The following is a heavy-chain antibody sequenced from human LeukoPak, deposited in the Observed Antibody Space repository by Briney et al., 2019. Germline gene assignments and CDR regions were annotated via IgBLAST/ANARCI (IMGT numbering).Heavy chain of an antibody. V-gene: IGHV4-34*01. J-gene: IGHJ4*02. Sequence: SETLSLNCAVSGGSFSGYYWSWIRQPPGKGLEWIGEINHSGSTNYNPSLKSRVTISVDTSKNQFSLKLSSVTAADTAVYYCARASGSGGYYYGGNYWGRGTLVTVSS. D-gene: IGHD3-22*01. CDR2: INHSGST. CDR3: ARASGSGGYYYGGNY. CDR1: GGSFSGYY.